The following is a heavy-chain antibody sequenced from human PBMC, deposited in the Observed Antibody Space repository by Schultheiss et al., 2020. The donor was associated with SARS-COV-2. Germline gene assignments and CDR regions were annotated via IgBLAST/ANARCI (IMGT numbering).Heavy chain of an antibody. V-gene: IGHV3-48*04. CDR3: ARDIVVVPAATSGYMDV. D-gene: IGHD2-2*01. J-gene: IGHJ6*03. CDR1: GFTFSSYS. CDR2: ISSSSSTI. Sequence: GGSLRLSCAASGFTFSSYSMNWVRQAPGKGLEWVLYISSSSSTIYYADSVKGRFTISRDNAKNSLYLQMNSLRAEDTAVYYCARDIVVVPAATSGYMDVWGKGTTVTVSS.